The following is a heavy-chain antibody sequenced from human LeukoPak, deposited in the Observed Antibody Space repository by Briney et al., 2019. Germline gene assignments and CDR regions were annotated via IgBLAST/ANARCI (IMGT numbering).Heavy chain of an antibody. Sequence: ASVKVSCKASGYTFTSYAMNWVRQAPGQGLEWMGWINTNTGKPTYAQGFTGRLVFALDTSGSTAYLQTSSLKAEATAVYYCARGYTKDITSVTHFDYWGQGTLVTVSS. V-gene: IGHV7-4-1*02. CDR1: GYTFTSYA. J-gene: IGHJ4*02. CDR3: ARGYTKDITSVTHFDY. D-gene: IGHD4-17*01. CDR2: INTNTGKP.